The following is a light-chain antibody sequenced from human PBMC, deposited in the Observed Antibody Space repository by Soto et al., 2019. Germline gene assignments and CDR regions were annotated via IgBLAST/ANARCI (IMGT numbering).Light chain of an antibody. J-gene: IGLJ2*01. CDR3: CSYASSGVI. CDR1: SSDIGSYNL. Sequence: QSVLTQPASVSGSPGQSITISCTGTSSDIGSYNLVSWYQQYPGKAPKLMIYEGSKRPSGVSNRFSGSKSGNKASLTISGVQAEDEADYYCCSYASSGVIFGGGTKVTVL. CDR2: EGS. V-gene: IGLV2-23*01.